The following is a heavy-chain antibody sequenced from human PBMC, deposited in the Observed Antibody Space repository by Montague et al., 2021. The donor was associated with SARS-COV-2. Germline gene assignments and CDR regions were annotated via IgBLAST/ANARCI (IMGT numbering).Heavy chain of an antibody. D-gene: IGHD1-1*01. J-gene: IGHJ4*02. V-gene: IGHV4-59*01. CDR3: ARAQNICFIANCVHYFDL. Sequence: SETLSLTCDVPGGSIRSYYWSWIRQSPGKGLEWIGYVHYTGSTKYNPSLTTRVTLSLDTPKNHFSLRLNSVTAADTAVYYCARAQNICFIANCVHYFDLWGLGALVSVSS. CDR2: VHYTGST. CDR1: GGSIRSYY.